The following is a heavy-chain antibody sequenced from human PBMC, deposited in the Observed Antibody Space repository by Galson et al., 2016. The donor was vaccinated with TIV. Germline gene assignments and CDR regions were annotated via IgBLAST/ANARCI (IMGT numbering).Heavy chain of an antibody. J-gene: IGHJ6*02. CDR2: SRSNTDGGTT. Sequence: SLRLSCAASGFTFSNARMNWVRQAPGKGLEWVGRSRSNTDGGTTEYAAPVKGRFIVSRDDSRNTLFLDMNSLKTDDTDLYFCATEYYLASGTDPLVGYKGMDGWGQGTTVTVSS. CDR1: GFTFSNAR. V-gene: IGHV3-15*01. D-gene: IGHD3-10*01. CDR3: ATEYYLASGTDPLVGYKGMDG.